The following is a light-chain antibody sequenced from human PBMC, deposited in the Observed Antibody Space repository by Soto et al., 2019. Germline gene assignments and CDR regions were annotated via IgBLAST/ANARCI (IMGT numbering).Light chain of an antibody. V-gene: IGKV1-12*01. CDR3: QQAYSFPFT. J-gene: IGKJ3*01. CDR1: QDISSW. CDR2: AAS. Sequence: DIQMTQSPSYVSASVGDRVTITCRASQDISSWVAWFQQKPGKAPKLLVFAASSLPRGVPSRFSGSESGAVFTLTISSLQPEDFATYYCQQAYSFPFTFGPGTKVDF.